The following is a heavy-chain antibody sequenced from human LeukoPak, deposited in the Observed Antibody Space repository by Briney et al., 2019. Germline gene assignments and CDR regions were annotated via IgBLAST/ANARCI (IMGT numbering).Heavy chain of an antibody. CDR3: ARVIGNYRSYYYYMDV. D-gene: IGHD1-7*01. V-gene: IGHV1-18*01. J-gene: IGHJ6*03. Sequence: ASVKVSCKASGYTFTSYGISWVRHAPGQGLEWMGWISAYNGNTNYAQKLQGRVTMTTDTSTSTAYMELRSLRSDDTAVYYCARVIGNYRSYYYYMDVWGKGTTVTVSS. CDR1: GYTFTSYG. CDR2: ISAYNGNT.